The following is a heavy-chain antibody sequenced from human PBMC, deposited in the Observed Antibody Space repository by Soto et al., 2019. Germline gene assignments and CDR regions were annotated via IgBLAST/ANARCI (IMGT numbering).Heavy chain of an antibody. J-gene: IGHJ2*01. D-gene: IGHD5-12*01. CDR1: GGTFSSYT. CDR3: ARGNHRWLQLWYFDL. V-gene: IGHV1-69*12. Sequence: QVQLVQSGAEVKKPGSSVTVSCKASGGTFSSYTISWVRQAPGQGLEWMGGIIPIFGTANYAQKFQGRVTITVDESTSKAYLEVTSLRTEDTAVYYCARGNHRWLQLWYFDLWGRGTLVTVSS. CDR2: IIPIFGTA.